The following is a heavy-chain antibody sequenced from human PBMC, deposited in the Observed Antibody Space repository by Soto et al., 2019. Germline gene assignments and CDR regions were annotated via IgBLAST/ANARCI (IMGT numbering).Heavy chain of an antibody. J-gene: IGHJ6*02. D-gene: IGHD3-22*01. Sequence: VQLVESGGGVVQPGRSLRLSCAASGFTFSSYAMHWVRQAPGKGLEWVAVISYDGSNKYYADSVKGRFTISRDNSKNTLYLQMNSLRAEDTAVYYCARDPNYYDSSGYYNGMDVWGQGTTVTVSS. V-gene: IGHV3-30-3*01. CDR1: GFTFSSYA. CDR3: ARDPNYYDSSGYYNGMDV. CDR2: ISYDGSNK.